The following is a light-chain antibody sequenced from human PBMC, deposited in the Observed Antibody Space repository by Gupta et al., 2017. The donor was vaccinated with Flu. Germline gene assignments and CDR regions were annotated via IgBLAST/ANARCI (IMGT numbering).Light chain of an antibody. CDR1: SSNIGAGSD. Sequence: TQPPSVSGAPGQRVTISCTGCSSNIGAGSDGHWYQQLPGQPPTLLIYGNTNRTSGVPDRFSGSKSGTSASLAISGLQAKDEADYYCQSFDSRLSGSIFGGGTKLTVL. CDR2: GNT. CDR3: QSFDSRLSGSI. V-gene: IGLV1-40*01. J-gene: IGLJ2*01.